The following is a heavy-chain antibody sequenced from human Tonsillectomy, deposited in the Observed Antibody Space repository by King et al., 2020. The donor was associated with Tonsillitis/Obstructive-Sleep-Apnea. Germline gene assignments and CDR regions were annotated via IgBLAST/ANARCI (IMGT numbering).Heavy chain of an antibody. J-gene: IGHJ4*02. CDR1: GFTFSSSA. CDR2: ISYDGSNK. CDR3: ASPRGGSYCSSTSCYALDY. D-gene: IGHD2-2*01. V-gene: IGHV3-30*01. Sequence: VQLVESGGGVVQPGRSLRLSCAASGFTFSSSAMHWVRQAPGKGLEWAAVISYDGSNKYYADSVKGRFTISRDNSKNTLYLQMNSLRAEDTAVYYCASPRGGSYCSSTSCYALDYWGQGTLLTVSS.